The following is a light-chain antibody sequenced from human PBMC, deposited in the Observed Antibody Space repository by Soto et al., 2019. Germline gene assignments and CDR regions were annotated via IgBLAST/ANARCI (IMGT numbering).Light chain of an antibody. CDR3: TSYTGDDFTFV. J-gene: IGLJ1*01. Sequence: QSVLTQPPSASGSLGQSVTISCTGTSSDIGTYDYVSWYQQHPGRAPKLIIFEVSKRPLGVPDHFSGSKSGNTASLIVSGLQPDDEAEYHCTSYTGDDFTFVFGTGTKVTVL. CDR1: SSDIGTYDY. V-gene: IGLV2-8*01. CDR2: EVS.